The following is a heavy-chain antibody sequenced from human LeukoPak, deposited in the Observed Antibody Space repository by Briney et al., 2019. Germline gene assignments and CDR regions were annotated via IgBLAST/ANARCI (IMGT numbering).Heavy chain of an antibody. CDR3: ARDDERDYTNVVGATLDY. Sequence: GGSLRLSCAASGFTFNTSSMHWVRQAPGKGLEWVSSISSTNTYIYYADSVKGRFTISRDNAKNSLYLQMSSLRAEETAVYYCARDDERDYTNVVGATLDYWGQGTLVTVSS. J-gene: IGHJ4*02. V-gene: IGHV3-21*01. D-gene: IGHD4-11*01. CDR2: ISSTNTYI. CDR1: GFTFNTSS.